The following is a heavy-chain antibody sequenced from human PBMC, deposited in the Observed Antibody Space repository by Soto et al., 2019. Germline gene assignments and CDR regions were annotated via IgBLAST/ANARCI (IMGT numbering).Heavy chain of an antibody. J-gene: IGHJ4*02. CDR2: ISYDGSNK. D-gene: IGHD6-19*01. CDR3: AKPASYSSGWYVGGLRRTKKYYFDY. CDR1: GFTFSSYA. Sequence: GGSLRLSCAASGFTFSSYAMHWVRQAPGKGLEWVAVISYDGSNKYYADSVKGRFTISRDNSKNTLYLQMNSLRAEDTAVYYCAKPASYSSGWYVGGLRRTKKYYFDYWGQGTLVTVSS. V-gene: IGHV3-30-3*02.